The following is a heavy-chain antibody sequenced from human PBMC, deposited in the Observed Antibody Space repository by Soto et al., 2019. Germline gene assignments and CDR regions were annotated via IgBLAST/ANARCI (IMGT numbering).Heavy chain of an antibody. CDR3: TRDASRDSSARGWFDP. CDR1: GFTFRSFT. V-gene: IGHV3-21*01. CDR2: ISSNSAYI. J-gene: IGHJ5*02. D-gene: IGHD6-13*01. Sequence: GGSLRLSCAASGFTFRSFTMNWVRQAPGKGLEWVSTISSNSAYIYYTDALRGRFTISRDNAKSSLHLQMNSLRAEDTAVYYCTRDASRDSSARGWFDPWGPGTLVTVSS.